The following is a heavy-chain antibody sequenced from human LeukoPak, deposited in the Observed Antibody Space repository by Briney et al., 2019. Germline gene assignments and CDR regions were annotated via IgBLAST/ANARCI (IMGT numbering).Heavy chain of an antibody. Sequence: GGSLRLSCAASGFTFSDYYMSWIRQAPGKGLEWVSYISSGGSSIYYADSVKGRFTISRDNAKNSLYLQMNSLRAEDTAVYYCARDPHYCSSTRRYLYYFDYWGQGTLVTVSS. CDR1: GFTFSDYY. CDR3: ARDPHYCSSTRRYLYYFDY. CDR2: ISSGGSSI. D-gene: IGHD2-2*01. V-gene: IGHV3-11*04. J-gene: IGHJ4*02.